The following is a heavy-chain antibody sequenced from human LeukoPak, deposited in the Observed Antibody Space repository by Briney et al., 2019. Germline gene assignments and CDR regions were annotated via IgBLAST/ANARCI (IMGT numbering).Heavy chain of an antibody. CDR3: ARDGQHRGPERSGPRLGVNWFDP. Sequence: TLSLTCTVSGDSINSLDLWSWVRQPPGKGLEWIGEMYLSGTTHSNPSVKGRVTISIDKSKNQFFLNLSSVTAADTAVYYCARDGQHRGPERSGPRLGVNWFDPWGQGTLVTVSS. V-gene: IGHV4-4*02. J-gene: IGHJ5*02. CDR1: GDSINSLDL. D-gene: IGHD3-16*01. CDR2: MYLSGTT.